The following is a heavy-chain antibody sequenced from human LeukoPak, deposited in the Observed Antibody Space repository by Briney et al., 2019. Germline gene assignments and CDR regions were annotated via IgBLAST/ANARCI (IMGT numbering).Heavy chain of an antibody. D-gene: IGHD7-27*01. J-gene: IGHJ4*02. CDR1: GYTFSNYD. V-gene: IGHV1-8*01. CDR2: MNPNSGNT. Sequence: APVKVSCKASGYTFSNYDINWVRQATVQGFECLGWMNPNSGNTGYAQKFQSRVTMTMITSIRTAYMELSGLTSEDTAVYYCARNLTSTGDFDYWGQGTLVSVSS. CDR3: ARNLTSTGDFDY.